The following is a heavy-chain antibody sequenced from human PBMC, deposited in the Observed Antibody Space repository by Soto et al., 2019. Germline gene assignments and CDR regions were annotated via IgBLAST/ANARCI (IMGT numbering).Heavy chain of an antibody. Sequence: PGGSLRLSCAASGFTFNSYAMSWVRQAPGKGLEWVSAISGSGGSTYYADSVKGRFTISRDNSKNTLYLQMNSLRAEDTAVYYCAKCFGGGVVTSFDYWGQGTLVTVSS. CDR1: GFTFNSYA. J-gene: IGHJ4*02. V-gene: IGHV3-23*01. CDR3: AKCFGGGVVTSFDY. D-gene: IGHD3-16*01. CDR2: ISGSGGST.